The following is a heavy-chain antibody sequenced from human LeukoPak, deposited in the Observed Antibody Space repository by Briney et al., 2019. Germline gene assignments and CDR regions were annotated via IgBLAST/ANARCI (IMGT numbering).Heavy chain of an antibody. CDR1: GGSISRYF. Sequence: SETLSLTCTVSGGSISRYFWSWIRQPPGKGLEWIGTIYYGGSTYYNPSLKSRVTISVDTSRNQFSLKLSSVTAAETAVYYCASVGGAYCPSTSCYSGYWGQGTLVTVSS. CDR3: ASVGGAYCPSTSCYSGY. CDR2: IYYGGST. J-gene: IGHJ4*02. V-gene: IGHV4-39*01. D-gene: IGHD2-2*02.